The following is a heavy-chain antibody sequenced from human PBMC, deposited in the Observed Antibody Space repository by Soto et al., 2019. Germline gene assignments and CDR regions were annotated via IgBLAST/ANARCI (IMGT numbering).Heavy chain of an antibody. D-gene: IGHD1-7*01. CDR1: GASVSSYY. J-gene: IGHJ5*02. V-gene: IGHV4-59*02. Sequence: SETLSLTCSVSGASVSSYYWSWVRQPPGKGLEWIGYIYYIGAYNYNPSLKSRVTISVDTSKNQFSLKLTSVTAADTAVYYCARTPETRDWLDPWGQGTLVTVS. CDR2: IYYIGAY. CDR3: ARTPETRDWLDP.